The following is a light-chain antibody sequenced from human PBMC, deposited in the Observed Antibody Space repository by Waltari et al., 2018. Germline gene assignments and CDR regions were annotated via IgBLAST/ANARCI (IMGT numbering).Light chain of an antibody. Sequence: DIQMPQSPPTLSASVGDRVTITCRASQSISIWLAWYQQIPGKAPKLLIYTASSLDTGVPSRFSGSASGTEFTLTISSLQPDDFGTYYCQQYSTFPLSFGGGTTVDIK. CDR3: QQYSTFPLS. J-gene: IGKJ4*01. CDR1: QSISIW. V-gene: IGKV1-5*03. CDR2: TAS.